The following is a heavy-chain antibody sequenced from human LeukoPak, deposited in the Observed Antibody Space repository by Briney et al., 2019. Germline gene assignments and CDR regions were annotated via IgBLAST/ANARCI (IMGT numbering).Heavy chain of an antibody. Sequence: GGSLRLSCAASGFTFRSYAMSWVRQAPGKGLEWVSSISGGGGTSGRTYYADSVKGRFTISRDNSKNTLYLQMNSLRAEDTAVYYCAKGAYDYIEMGYFDYWGQGTLVTVSS. CDR3: AKGAYDYIEMGYFDY. V-gene: IGHV3-23*01. CDR1: GFTFRSYA. CDR2: ISGGGGTSGRT. D-gene: IGHD5-12*01. J-gene: IGHJ4*02.